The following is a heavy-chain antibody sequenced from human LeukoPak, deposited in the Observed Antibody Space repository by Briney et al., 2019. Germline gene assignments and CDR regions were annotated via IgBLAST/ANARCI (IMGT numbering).Heavy chain of an antibody. CDR1: GFTFSSYG. Sequence: PGGSLRLSCAASGFTFSSYGMHWVRQAPGKGLEWVAFIRYDGSNKYYADSVKGRFTISRDNSKNTLYLQMNSLRSEDTAMYYCAKDLGPWFGEPSHQRDPWGQGTLVTVSS. CDR2: IRYDGSNK. D-gene: IGHD3-10*01. J-gene: IGHJ5*02. V-gene: IGHV3-30*02. CDR3: AKDLGPWFGEPSHQRDP.